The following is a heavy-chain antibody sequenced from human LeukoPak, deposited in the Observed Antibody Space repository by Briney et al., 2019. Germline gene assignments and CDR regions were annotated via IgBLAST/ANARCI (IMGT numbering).Heavy chain of an antibody. CDR3: ASLNSLAL. D-gene: IGHD3-16*01. V-gene: IGHV3-48*03. CDR2: IASGGTTM. Sequence: PGGSLRLSCAGSGFTFSIYAMSWVRQAPGKGLEWVSYIASGGTTMYYADSVKGRFTISRDNAKNSLYLQMNSLRAEDTAVYYCASLNSLALWGQGTLVTVSS. J-gene: IGHJ4*02. CDR1: GFTFSIYA.